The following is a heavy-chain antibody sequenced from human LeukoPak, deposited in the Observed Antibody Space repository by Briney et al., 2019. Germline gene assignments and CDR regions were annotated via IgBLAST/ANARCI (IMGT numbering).Heavy chain of an antibody. CDR2: ISAYNGNT. CDR3: ARDGRDTMVRGVILFDY. CDR1: GYTFTSYG. Sequence: ATVKVSCKASGYTFTSYGISWVRQAPGQGLEWMGWISAYNGNTNYAQTLQGRVTMTTDTSTSTAYMELRSLRSADTAVYYCARDGRDTMVRGVILFDYWGQGTLVTVSS. D-gene: IGHD3-10*01. J-gene: IGHJ4*02. V-gene: IGHV1-18*04.